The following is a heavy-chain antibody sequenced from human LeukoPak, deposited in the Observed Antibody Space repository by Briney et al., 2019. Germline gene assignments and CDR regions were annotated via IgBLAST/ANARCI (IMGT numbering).Heavy chain of an antibody. J-gene: IGHJ3*02. CDR3: ARTYYDFWSGYYISPDAFDI. Sequence: SETLSLTCTVSGGSISSYYWSWIRQPPGKGLVWIGYIYYSGSTNYNPSLKSRVTISVDTSKNQFSLKLSSVTAADTAVYYCARTYYDFWSGYYISPDAFDIWGQGTMVTVSS. CDR1: GGSISSYY. D-gene: IGHD3-3*01. V-gene: IGHV4-59*08. CDR2: IYYSGST.